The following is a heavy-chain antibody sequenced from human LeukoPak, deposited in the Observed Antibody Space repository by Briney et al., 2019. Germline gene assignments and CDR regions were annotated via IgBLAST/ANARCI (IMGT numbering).Heavy chain of an antibody. J-gene: IGHJ3*02. CDR1: GFTFSSCA. CDR3: AKGDAYYYDSSGYYIRPSAFDI. Sequence: GGSLRLSCAASGFTFSSCALSWVRQAPGKGLEWVSTVSVNGGTTYYADSVKGRFTISRDNSKNTLYLQMNSLRAEDTAVYYCAKGDAYYYDSSGYYIRPSAFDIWGQGTMVTVSS. V-gene: IGHV3-23*01. CDR2: VSVNGGTT. D-gene: IGHD3-22*01.